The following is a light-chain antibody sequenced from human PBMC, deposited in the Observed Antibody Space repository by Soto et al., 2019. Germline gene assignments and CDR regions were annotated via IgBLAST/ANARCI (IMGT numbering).Light chain of an antibody. CDR3: SSYTSSTTLV. CDR2: DVS. J-gene: IGLJ2*01. Sequence: QSALTQPASVSESPGQSITISCTGTSSDVGGYNYVSWYQQHPGKAPKLMIFDVSNRPSGVSNRFSGSKSGNTASLTISGLQAEDEAHYYCSSYTSSTTLVFGGGTKVTVL. V-gene: IGLV2-14*03. CDR1: SSDVGGYNY.